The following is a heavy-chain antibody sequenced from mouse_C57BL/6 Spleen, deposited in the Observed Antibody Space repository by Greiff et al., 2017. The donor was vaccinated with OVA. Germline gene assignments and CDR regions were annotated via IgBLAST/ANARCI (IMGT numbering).Heavy chain of an antibody. CDR2: IDPSDSYT. Sequence: QVQLQQPGAELVMPGASVKLSCKASGYTFTSYWMHWVKQRPGQGLEWIGEIDPSDSYTNYNQKFKGKSTLTVDNSSSPAYMPLSILTSEDAAVYYCARLSTTEVEGNYSFDYWGQGTTLTVSS. CDR3: ARLSTTEVEGNYSFDY. CDR1: GYTFTSYW. V-gene: IGHV1-69*01. D-gene: IGHD1-1*01. J-gene: IGHJ2*01.